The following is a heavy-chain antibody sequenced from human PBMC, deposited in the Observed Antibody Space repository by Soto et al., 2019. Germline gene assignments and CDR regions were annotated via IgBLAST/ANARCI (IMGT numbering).Heavy chain of an antibody. CDR3: AREKRSNPY. Sequence: HPGGSLRLSCAASGFTFSSYWMSWVRQAPGKGLEWVANIKQNGSRKYYVDSVKGRFTISRDNAKNSLYLQMNSLIAEDTAVYYCAREKRSNPYWGQGTMVTVSS. CDR2: IKQNGSRK. V-gene: IGHV3-7*01. CDR1: GFTFSSYW. J-gene: IGHJ4*02.